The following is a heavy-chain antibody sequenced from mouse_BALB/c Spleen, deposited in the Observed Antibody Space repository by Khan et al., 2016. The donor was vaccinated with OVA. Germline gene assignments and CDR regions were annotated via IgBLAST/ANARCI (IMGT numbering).Heavy chain of an antibody. CDR1: GFTFSSYG. D-gene: IGHD1-1*01. Sequence: EVQLLETGGGLVQPGGSRKLSCAASGFTFSSYGVHWVRQAPDRGLEWVAYISGDSTTIYYADTVKGRFTISRDNPKNTLFLQMTSLMSEDTAKYYCATSYFYGYYFDYWGPGTTLTVSS. V-gene: IGHV5-17*02. J-gene: IGHJ2*01. CDR2: ISGDSTTI. CDR3: ATSYFYGYYFDY.